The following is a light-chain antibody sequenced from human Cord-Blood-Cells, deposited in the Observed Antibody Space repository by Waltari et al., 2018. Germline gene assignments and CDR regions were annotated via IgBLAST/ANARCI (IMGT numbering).Light chain of an antibody. CDR3: KQYKSYSRT. J-gene: IGKJ1*01. CDR1: QSISSW. Sequence: DIQMTQSPSTLSASVGDRVTITCRASQSISSWLAWYQQKPGKAPKLLIYDASSLESGVPSRFSGSGSGTEFTLPTSSLQPDDLATYYCKQYKSYSRTFGKGTKVEIK. CDR2: DAS. V-gene: IGKV1-5*01.